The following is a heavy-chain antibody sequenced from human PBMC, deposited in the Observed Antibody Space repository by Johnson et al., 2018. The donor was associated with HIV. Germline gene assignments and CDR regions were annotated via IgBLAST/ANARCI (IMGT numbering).Heavy chain of an antibody. Sequence: VESGGGVVQPGGSLRLSCAASGFTFSSYGMHWVRQAPGKGLEWVAFIRYDGSNKYYADSVTGRFTISRDNSKNTLYLQMNSLRVEDTAVYYCAREGAWEVRPGAFDIWGQGTMVTVSS. CDR2: IRYDGSNK. CDR3: AREGAWEVRPGAFDI. D-gene: IGHD1-26*01. J-gene: IGHJ3*02. V-gene: IGHV3-30*02. CDR1: GFTFSSYG.